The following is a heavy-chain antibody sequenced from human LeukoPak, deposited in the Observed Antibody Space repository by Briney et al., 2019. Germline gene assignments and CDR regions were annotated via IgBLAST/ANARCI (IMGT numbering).Heavy chain of an antibody. CDR3: ARDLPQIEY. CDR1: GFTSDDYD. CDR2: INWNGGST. Sequence: GGSLRLSCAASGFTSDDYDMNWVRQAPGKGLEWVSGINWNGGSTGYADSVKGRFTISRDNAKNSLYLQMHSLRAEDTALYYCARDLPQIEYWGQGTLVTVSS. J-gene: IGHJ4*02. V-gene: IGHV3-20*04. D-gene: IGHD3-22*01.